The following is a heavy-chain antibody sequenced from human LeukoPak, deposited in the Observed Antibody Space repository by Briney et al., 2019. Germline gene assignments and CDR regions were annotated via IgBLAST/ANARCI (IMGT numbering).Heavy chain of an antibody. J-gene: IGHJ3*02. CDR2: IYYSGST. CDR3: ARKAYYYDSSGYHDAFDI. D-gene: IGHD3-22*01. V-gene: IGHV4-59*12. CDR1: GGSISSYY. Sequence: SETLSLTCTVSGGSISSYYWSWIRQPPGKGLEWIGYIYYSGSTNYNPSLKSRVTISVDTSKNQFSLKLSSVTAADTAVYYCARKAYYYDSSGYHDAFDIWGQGTMVTVSS.